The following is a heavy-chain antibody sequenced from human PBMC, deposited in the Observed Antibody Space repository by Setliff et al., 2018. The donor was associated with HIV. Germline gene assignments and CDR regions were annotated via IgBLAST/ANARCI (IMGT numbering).Heavy chain of an antibody. D-gene: IGHD2-8*01. Sequence: SVKVSCKASGGTFSSYAINWVRQAPGQGLEWMGGIIPIFGTANYAQKFQGRLTIPADESLTTAYMELSSLTSEDTAVYYCARNRMYAAMAPMAPFDYWGQGTLVTVSS. CDR1: GGTFSSYA. CDR2: IIPIFGTA. J-gene: IGHJ4*02. V-gene: IGHV1-69*13. CDR3: ARNRMYAAMAPMAPFDY.